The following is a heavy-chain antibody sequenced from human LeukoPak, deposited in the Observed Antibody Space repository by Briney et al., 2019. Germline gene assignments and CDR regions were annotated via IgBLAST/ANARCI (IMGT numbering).Heavy chain of an antibody. D-gene: IGHD6-13*01. CDR1: GFTVSSNY. CDR3: ARERKQLVGWFDP. CDR2: IYSGGST. J-gene: IGHJ5*02. V-gene: IGHV3-66*01. Sequence: GGSLRLSCAASGFTVSSNYMSWVRQAPGKGLEWVSVIYSGGSTYYADSVKGRFTISRDNSKNTLYLQMNSLRAEDTAVYYCARERKQLVGWFDPWGQGTLVTVSS.